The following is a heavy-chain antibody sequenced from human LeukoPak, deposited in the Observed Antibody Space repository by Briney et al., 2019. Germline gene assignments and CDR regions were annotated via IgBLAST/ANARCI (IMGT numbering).Heavy chain of an antibody. Sequence: GGSLRLSCAASGFTFSSYSMNWVRQAPGKGLEWVSYISSRSSYIYYGDSVKGRFNISRDNAMNSLYLQMNSLRAEDTAVYYCASGDPRGYFDYWGQGTLVTVSS. CDR3: ASGDPRGYFDY. D-gene: IGHD5-24*01. CDR2: ISSRSSYI. CDR1: GFTFSSYS. J-gene: IGHJ4*02. V-gene: IGHV3-21*01.